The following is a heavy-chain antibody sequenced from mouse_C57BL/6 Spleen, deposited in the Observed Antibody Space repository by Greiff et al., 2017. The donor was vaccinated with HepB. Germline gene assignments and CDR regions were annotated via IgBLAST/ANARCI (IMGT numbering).Heavy chain of an antibody. V-gene: IGHV5-12*01. D-gene: IGHD2-4*01. CDR1: GFTFSDYY. CDR2: ISNGGGST. J-gene: IGHJ2*01. Sequence: EVKLMESGGGLVQPGGSLKLSCAASGFTFSDYYMYWVRQTPEKRLEWVAYISNGGGSTYYPDTVKGRFTISRDNAKNTLYLQMSRLKSEDTAMYYCARHKGLRRSEGYFDYWGQGTTLTVSS. CDR3: ARHKGLRRSEGYFDY.